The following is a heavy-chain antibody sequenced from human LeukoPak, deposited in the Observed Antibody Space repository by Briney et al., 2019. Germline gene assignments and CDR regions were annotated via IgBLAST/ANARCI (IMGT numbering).Heavy chain of an antibody. J-gene: IGHJ3*02. CDR2: ISSSGSTI. Sequence: PGGSLRLSCAASGFTFSSYEMNWVRQAPGKGLEWVSYISSSGSTIYYADSVKGRFTISRDNAKNSLYLQMNSLRAEDTAVYYCARGYMDILTGQNDAFDIWGQGTMVTVSS. V-gene: IGHV3-48*03. CDR1: GFTFSSYE. D-gene: IGHD3-9*01. CDR3: ARGYMDILTGQNDAFDI.